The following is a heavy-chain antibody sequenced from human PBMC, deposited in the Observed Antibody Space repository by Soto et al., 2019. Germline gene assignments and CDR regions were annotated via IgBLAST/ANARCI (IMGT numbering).Heavy chain of an antibody. CDR3: AASRGNYYDSSGYYPYDAFDI. J-gene: IGHJ3*02. V-gene: IGHV1-69*13. CDR1: GGTFSSYA. D-gene: IGHD3-22*01. Sequence: SVKVSCKASGGTFSSYAISWVRQAPGQGLEWMGGIIPIFGTANYAQKFQGRVTITADESTSTAYMELSSLRSEDTAVYYCAASRGNYYDSSGYYPYDAFDIWGQGTMVTVSS. CDR2: IIPIFGTA.